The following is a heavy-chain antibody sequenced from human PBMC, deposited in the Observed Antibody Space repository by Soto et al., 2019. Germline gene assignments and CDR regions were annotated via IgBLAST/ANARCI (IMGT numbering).Heavy chain of an antibody. J-gene: IGHJ6*02. V-gene: IGHV1-2*02. Sequence: GVSVEVTCKASGYTFSGYYIHWLRQAPGQGLEWMGWINPNSGGTNYAQKFQGRVTVTRDTPTSTAYMELSRLTSDDTAVYYCARSLTEGYCTITGCYTRPLYGMDVWGQGTTVTVSS. D-gene: IGHD2-2*02. CDR1: GYTFSGYY. CDR3: ARSLTEGYCTITGCYTRPLYGMDV. CDR2: INPNSGGT.